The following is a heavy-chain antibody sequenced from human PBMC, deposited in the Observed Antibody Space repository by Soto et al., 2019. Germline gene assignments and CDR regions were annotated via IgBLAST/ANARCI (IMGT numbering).Heavy chain of an antibody. CDR1: GYTFTSYG. CDR2: ISAYNGNT. CDR3: ARVPIYKLLRYFDGRYFDY. Sequence: ASVKVSCKASGYTFTSYGISWVRQAPGQGLEWMGWISAYNGNTNYAQKLQGRVTMTTDTSTSTAYMELRSLRSDDTAVYYCARVPIYKLLRYFDGRYFDYWGQGTLVTVS. D-gene: IGHD3-9*01. V-gene: IGHV1-18*01. J-gene: IGHJ4*02.